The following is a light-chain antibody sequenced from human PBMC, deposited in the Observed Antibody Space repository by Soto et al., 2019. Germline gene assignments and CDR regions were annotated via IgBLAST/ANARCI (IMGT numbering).Light chain of an antibody. CDR3: CSYAGSDFYV. V-gene: IGLV2-11*01. Sequence: QSALAQPRSVSGSPGQSVTISCTGTSSDVGGYNYVSWYQQHPGKAPKLMIYDVTKRPLGVPDRLSGSKSGNTASLIISGLHAEDEADYYCCSYAGSDFYVFGTGTKGTVL. CDR1: SSDVGGYNY. CDR2: DVT. J-gene: IGLJ1*01.